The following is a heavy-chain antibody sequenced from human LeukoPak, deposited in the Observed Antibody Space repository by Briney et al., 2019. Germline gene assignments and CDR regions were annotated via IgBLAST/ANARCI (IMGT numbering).Heavy chain of an antibody. V-gene: IGHV4-59*08. J-gene: IGHJ4*02. D-gene: IGHD1-26*01. CDR2: IYYSGST. CDR1: GGSISSYY. Sequence: ASETLSLTCTVSGGSISSYYWSWIRQPPGKGLEWIGYIYYSGSTNYNPSLKSRVTISVDTSKNQFSLKLSSVTAADTAVYYCARQVEWELGHDYWGQGTLVTVSS. CDR3: ARQVEWELGHDY.